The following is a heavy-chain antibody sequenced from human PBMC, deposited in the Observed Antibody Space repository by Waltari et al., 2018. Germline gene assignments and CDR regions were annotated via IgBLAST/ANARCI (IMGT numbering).Heavy chain of an antibody. CDR1: GFTFSSYA. D-gene: IGHD2-21*01. Sequence: QVQLVESGGGVVQPGRSLRLSCAASGFTFSSYAMHWVRQAPGKGLEWVAVISYDGSNKYYADSVKGRFTISRDNSKNTLYLQMNSLRAEDTAVYYCARGPSNNESIYYYGMDVWGQGTTVTVSS. J-gene: IGHJ6*02. CDR2: ISYDGSNK. V-gene: IGHV3-30*16. CDR3: ARGPSNNESIYYYGMDV.